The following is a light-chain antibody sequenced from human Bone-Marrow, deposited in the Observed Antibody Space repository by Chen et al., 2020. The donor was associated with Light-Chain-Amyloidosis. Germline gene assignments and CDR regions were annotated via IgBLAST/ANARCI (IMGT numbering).Light chain of an antibody. Sequence: QSVLTQPPSVSAAPGQQVTISCSGSNSNIGINYVSWYQQLPGTSPKLLIYENNQRPSEIPDRFSGSKSGTSATLGGAGLQTGDEADYYCATWESSLTVWMFGGGTKLTVL. V-gene: IGLV1-51*02. CDR2: ENN. CDR3: ATWESSLTVWM. J-gene: IGLJ3*02. CDR1: NSNIGINY.